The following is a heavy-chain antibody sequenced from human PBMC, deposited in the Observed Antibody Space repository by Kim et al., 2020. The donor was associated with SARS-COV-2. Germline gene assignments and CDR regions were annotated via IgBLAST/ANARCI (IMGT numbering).Heavy chain of an antibody. Sequence: ASVKVSCKASGYTFTSYAMHWVRQAPGQRLEWMGRINAGNGNTKYSQKFQGRVTITRDTSASTAYMELSSLRSEDTAVYYCARAAYYYDSSRYSQGYWGQGTLVTVSS. CDR3: ARAAYYYDSSRYSQGY. V-gene: IGHV1-3*01. D-gene: IGHD3-22*01. J-gene: IGHJ4*02. CDR1: GYTFTSYA. CDR2: INAGNGNT.